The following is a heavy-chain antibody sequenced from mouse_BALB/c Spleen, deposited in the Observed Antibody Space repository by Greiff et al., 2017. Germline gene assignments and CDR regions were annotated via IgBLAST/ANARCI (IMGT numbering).Heavy chain of an antibody. J-gene: IGHJ2*01. V-gene: IGHV1-80*01. D-gene: IGHD2-2*01. CDR1: GYAFSSYW. Sequence: QVQLQQSGAELVRPGSSVKISCKASGYAFSSYWMNWVKQRPGQGLEWIGQIYPGDGDTNYNGKFKGKATLTADKSSSTAYMQLSSLTSEDSAVYFCARLGDGYGFDYWGQGTTLTVAS. CDR3: ARLGDGYGFDY. CDR2: IYPGDGDT.